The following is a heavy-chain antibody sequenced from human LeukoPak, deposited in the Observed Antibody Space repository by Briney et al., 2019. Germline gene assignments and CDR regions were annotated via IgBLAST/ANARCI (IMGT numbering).Heavy chain of an antibody. CDR2: IYSSGST. V-gene: IGHV3-53*01. J-gene: IGHJ4*02. CDR3: ARRGDGGRSFDY. Sequence: GGSLRLSCAASGFNVSNNYMTWVRQAPGKGLEWVSFIYSSGSTYYADSVKGRFTISRDNSKNTLYLQVNSLRAEDTAVYYCARRGDGGRSFDYWGQGTLVTVSS. D-gene: IGHD4-23*01. CDR1: GFNVSNNY.